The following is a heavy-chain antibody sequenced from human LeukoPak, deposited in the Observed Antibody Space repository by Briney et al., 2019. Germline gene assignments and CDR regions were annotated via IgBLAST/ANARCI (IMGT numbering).Heavy chain of an antibody. J-gene: IGHJ6*03. Sequence: PSQTLSLTCTVSGGSISSGDYYWSWIRQPPGKGLEWIGYIYYSGSTYYNPSLKSRVTISVDTSKNQFSLKLSSVTAADTAVYYCAREGGYSYSWGSDYYYYMDVWGKGTTVTVSS. D-gene: IGHD5-18*01. CDR3: AREGGYSYSWGSDYYYYMDV. CDR2: IYYSGST. CDR1: GGSISSGDYY. V-gene: IGHV4-30-4*08.